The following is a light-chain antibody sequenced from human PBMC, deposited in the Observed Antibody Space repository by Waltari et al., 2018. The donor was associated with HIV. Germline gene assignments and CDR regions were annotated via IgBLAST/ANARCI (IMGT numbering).Light chain of an antibody. J-gene: IGLJ2*01. V-gene: IGLV2-14*03. CDR2: DVA. CDR3: SSYTTFNTII. CDR1: GAEVGAYNY. Sequence: QSALTQPASVSGSPGQSITISCAGTGAEVGAYNYVAWYQKLPDTVPKLIIYDVAGRPSGVSDRFSGSKSGNTASLTISGLQAEDAGDYYCSSYTTFNTIIFGGGTKLTVL.